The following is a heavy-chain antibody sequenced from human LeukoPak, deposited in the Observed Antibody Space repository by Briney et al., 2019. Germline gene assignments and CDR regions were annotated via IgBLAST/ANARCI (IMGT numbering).Heavy chain of an antibody. CDR3: ARETPDSSGYYLRRGGVSAFDI. V-gene: IGHV4-39*07. J-gene: IGHJ3*02. D-gene: IGHD3-22*01. CDR2: IYYSGST. CDR1: GGSISSSSYY. Sequence: PSETLSLTCTVSGGSISSSSYYWGWIRQPPGKGLEWIGSIYYSGSTYYNPSLKSRVTISVDTSKNQFSLKLSSVTAADTAVYYCARETPDSSGYYLRRGGVSAFDIWGQGTMVTVSS.